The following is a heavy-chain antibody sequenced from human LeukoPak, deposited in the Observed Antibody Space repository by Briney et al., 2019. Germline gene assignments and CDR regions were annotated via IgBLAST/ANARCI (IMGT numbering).Heavy chain of an antibody. CDR3: ARLAVGSPFDC. J-gene: IGHJ4*02. V-gene: IGHV4-39*01. CDR1: GDSISGSTYY. D-gene: IGHD6-19*01. CDR2: IYYSGGT. Sequence: SETLSLTCTVSGDSISGSTYYWGWIRQPPGKRLEYIGSIYYSGGTYYNPSLKSRVTISVDTSKNQFSLKLSSLTAADTAVYYCARLAVGSPFDCWGQGTLVTVSS.